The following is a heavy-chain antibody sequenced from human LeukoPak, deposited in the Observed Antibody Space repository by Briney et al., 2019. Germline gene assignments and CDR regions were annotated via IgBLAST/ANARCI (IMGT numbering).Heavy chain of an antibody. J-gene: IGHJ4*02. CDR3: AVAAAGLDY. Sequence: PSETLSLTCTVSGGSISSYYWSWIRQPPGKGLEWIGYIYYSGSTNYNPSLKSRVTISVDTSKNQFSLKLSSVTAADTAVYYCAVAAAGLDYWGQGTLVTVSS. V-gene: IGHV4-59*01. CDR1: GGSISSYY. D-gene: IGHD6-13*01. CDR2: IYYSGST.